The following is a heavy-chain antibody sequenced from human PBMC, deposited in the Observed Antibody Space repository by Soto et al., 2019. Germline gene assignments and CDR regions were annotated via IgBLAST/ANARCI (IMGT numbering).Heavy chain of an antibody. V-gene: IGHV4-39*01. CDR3: ARPFYSDYDFDH. CDR2: IYYSGDTPYSP. Sequence: QLQLQESGPGLVKPSETLSLTCTVSGDSISSGSFYWAWIRQPPGKGLEWIVTIYYSGDTPYSPSYNPSLKSRVTISVDTSKNQVSLKVRSVTAADTAVYYCARPFYSDYDFDHWGQGTLVTVSS. CDR1: GDSISSGSFY. J-gene: IGHJ4*02. D-gene: IGHD4-17*01.